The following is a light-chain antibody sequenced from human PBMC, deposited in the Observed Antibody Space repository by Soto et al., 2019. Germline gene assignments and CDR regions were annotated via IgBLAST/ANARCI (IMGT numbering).Light chain of an antibody. CDR1: QSITSW. J-gene: IGKJ1*01. CDR2: KAS. CDR3: QQYNSYSGT. Sequence: DVQMTQSPSTLSASVGDRATITCRASQSITSWLAWYQPKPGKAPKLLIYKASTLESGVPSRFSGSGSGTEFTLTISSLQPDDFATYYCQQYNSYSGTFGQGTKVDIK. V-gene: IGKV1-5*03.